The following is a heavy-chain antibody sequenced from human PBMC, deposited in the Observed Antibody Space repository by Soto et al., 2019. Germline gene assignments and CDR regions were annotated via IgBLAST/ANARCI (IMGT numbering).Heavy chain of an antibody. J-gene: IGHJ5*02. CDR3: ARCALQGAWFDP. CDR2: INHSGST. V-gene: IGHV4-34*01. CDR1: GGSFSGYY. Sequence: SETLSLTCAVYGGSFSGYYWSWIRQPPGKGLEWIGEINHSGSTNYNPSLKSRVTISVDTSKNQFSLKLSAVTAADTAVYYCARCALQGAWFDPWGQGTLVTVSS.